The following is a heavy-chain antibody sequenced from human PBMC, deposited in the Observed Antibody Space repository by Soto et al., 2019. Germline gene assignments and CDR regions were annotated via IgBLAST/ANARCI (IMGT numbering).Heavy chain of an antibody. CDR2: INHSGST. D-gene: IGHD2-2*01. CDR1: GGSFSGYY. J-gene: IGHJ6*03. CDR3: ARERWYCSSTSCHNHRYYYYMDV. V-gene: IGHV4-34*01. Sequence: SETLSLTCAVYGGSFSGYYWSWIRQPPGKGLEWIGEINHSGSTNYNPSLKSRVTTSVDTSKNQFSLKLSSVTAADTAVYYCARERWYCSSTSCHNHRYYYYMDVWGKGTTVTVSS.